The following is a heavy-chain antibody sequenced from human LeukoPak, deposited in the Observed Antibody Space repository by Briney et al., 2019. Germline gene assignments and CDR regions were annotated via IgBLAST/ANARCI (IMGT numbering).Heavy chain of an antibody. D-gene: IGHD3-3*01. CDR1: GGSISSYY. CDR3: ASSHPLGSNNDYYTPFDY. V-gene: IGHV4-4*07. Sequence: KPSETLSLTCTVSGGSISSYYWSWIRQPAGKGLEWIGRIYTSGSTNYNPSLKSRVTISVDTSRNQFSLKLSSVTAADTAVYYCASSHPLGSNNDYYTPFDYWGQGTLVTVSS. J-gene: IGHJ4*02. CDR2: IYTSGST.